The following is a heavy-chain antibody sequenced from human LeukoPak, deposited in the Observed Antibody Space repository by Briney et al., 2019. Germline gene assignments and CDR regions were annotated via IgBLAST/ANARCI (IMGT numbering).Heavy chain of an antibody. CDR3: ARDNGHVQPWPSGWFDP. V-gene: IGHV4-38-2*02. J-gene: IGHJ5*02. D-gene: IGHD3-10*01. Sequence: SETLSLTCTVSGYSISSGYYRGWIRQPPGRGLEWIGSIYHSGSTYYNPSLKSRVTISVDTSKNQFSLKLSSVTAADTAVYYCARDNGHVQPWPSGWFDPWGQGTLVTVSS. CDR2: IYHSGST. CDR1: GYSISSGYY.